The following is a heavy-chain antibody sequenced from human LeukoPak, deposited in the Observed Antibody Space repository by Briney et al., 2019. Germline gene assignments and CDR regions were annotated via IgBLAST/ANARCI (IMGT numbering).Heavy chain of an antibody. CDR2: ISGSGGST. CDR1: GFTFSSYA. V-gene: IGHV3-23*01. D-gene: IGHD3-9*01. J-gene: IGHJ4*02. CDR3: AKDGGDILTGYYYFDY. Sequence: GGSLRLSCAASGFTFSSYAMSWVRQASGKGLEWVSAISGSGGSTYYADSVKGRFTISRDNSKNTLYLQMNSLRAEDTAVYYCAKDGGDILTGYYYFDYWGQGTLVTVSS.